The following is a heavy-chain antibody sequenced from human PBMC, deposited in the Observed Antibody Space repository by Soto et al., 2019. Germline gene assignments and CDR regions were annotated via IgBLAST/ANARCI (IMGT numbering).Heavy chain of an antibody. CDR2: IRGDSGRS. Sequence: EVQLLESGGGLVQPGGSLTLSCAASGFTFSSHAMTWVRQAPGKGLEWVSSIRGDSGRSYYADSVKGRFSISRANSKNTFFLKRRARRAENTALYYWGKGPYDTVPYFFLFATGGQGAQVPVPS. CDR3: GKGPYDTVPYFFLFAT. V-gene: IGHV3-23*01. D-gene: IGHD3-22*01. J-gene: IGHJ1*01. CDR1: GFTFSSHA.